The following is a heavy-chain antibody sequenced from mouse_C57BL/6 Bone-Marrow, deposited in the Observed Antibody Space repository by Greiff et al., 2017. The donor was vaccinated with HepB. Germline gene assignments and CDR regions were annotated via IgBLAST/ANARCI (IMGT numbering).Heavy chain of an antibody. CDR1: GFTFSDYY. Sequence: EVQRVESGGGLVQPGGSLKLSCAASGFTFSDYYMYWVRQTPEKRLEWVAYISNGGGSTYYPDTVKGRFTISRDNAKNTLYLQLSRLTSEDTAMYYCARRGGYDDDVGAMDYWGQGTSVTVSS. V-gene: IGHV5-12*01. J-gene: IGHJ4*01. D-gene: IGHD2-4*01. CDR2: ISNGGGST. CDR3: ARRGGYDDDVGAMDY.